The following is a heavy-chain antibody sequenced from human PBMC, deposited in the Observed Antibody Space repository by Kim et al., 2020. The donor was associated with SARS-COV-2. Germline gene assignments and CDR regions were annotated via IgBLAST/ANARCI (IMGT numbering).Heavy chain of an antibody. Sequence: STYYADSVKGRFNISRDNSKNTLYLQMNSLRAEDTAVYYCARSYGDYYLDYWGQGTLVTVSS. D-gene: IGHD4-17*01. CDR3: ARSYGDYYLDY. CDR2: ST. J-gene: IGHJ4*02. V-gene: IGHV3-66*01.